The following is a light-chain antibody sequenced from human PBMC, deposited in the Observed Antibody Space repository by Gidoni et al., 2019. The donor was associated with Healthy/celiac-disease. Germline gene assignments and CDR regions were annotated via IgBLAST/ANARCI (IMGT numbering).Light chain of an antibody. Sequence: VMTQYPLSLPVTPGEPASIACRSSQSLLHSNGYNYLDWYLQKPGQSPQLLIYLGSNRASGVPDRFSGSGSGTDFTLKISRVEAEDVGVYYCMQALQTPRYTFGQGTKLEIK. CDR3: MQALQTPRYT. CDR1: QSLLHSNGYNY. CDR2: LGS. J-gene: IGKJ2*01. V-gene: IGKV2-28*01.